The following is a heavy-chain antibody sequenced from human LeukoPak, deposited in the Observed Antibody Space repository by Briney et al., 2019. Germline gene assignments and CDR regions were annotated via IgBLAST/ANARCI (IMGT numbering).Heavy chain of an antibody. CDR2: INPTGGST. J-gene: IGHJ6*03. V-gene: IGHV1-46*01. CDR3: ARGVTGIYYYYYMDI. D-gene: IGHD3-10*01. CDR1: GYTFTSYY. Sequence: GASVKVSCKASGYTFTSYYMHWVRQAPGQGLEWMGLINPTGGSTGYAQKFQGRVTMTRDTSISTAYMELSSLRSDDTAVYYCARGVTGIYYYYYMDIWGKGTTVTVSS.